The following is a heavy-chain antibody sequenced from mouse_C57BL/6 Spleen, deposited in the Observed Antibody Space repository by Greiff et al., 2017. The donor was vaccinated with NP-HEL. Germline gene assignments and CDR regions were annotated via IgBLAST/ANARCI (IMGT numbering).Heavy chain of an antibody. CDR1: GFSLTSYG. D-gene: IGHD1-1*01. CDR3: ARPITTVVALYAMDY. V-gene: IGHV2-2*01. J-gene: IGHJ4*01. Sequence: QVQLKESGPGLVQPSQSLSITCTVSGFSLTSYGVHWVRQSPGKGLEWLGVIWSGGSTDYNAAFISRLSISKDNSKSHVFFKMNSLQADDTAIYYCARPITTVVALYAMDYWGQGTSVTVSS. CDR2: IWSGGST.